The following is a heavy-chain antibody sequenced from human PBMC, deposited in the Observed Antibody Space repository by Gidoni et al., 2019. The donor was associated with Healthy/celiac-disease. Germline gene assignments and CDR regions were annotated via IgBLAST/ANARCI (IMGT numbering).Heavy chain of an antibody. CDR1: GFTFSSYG. CDR2: ISYDGSNK. Sequence: QVQLVESGGGVVQPATSLRLSCASSGFTFSSYGMHWVRQAPGKGLEWLAVISYDGSNKYYADSVKGRFTITRDNSKNTLYLQMNSLRAEDTAVYYCAKGYTVDPWGQGTLVTVSS. V-gene: IGHV3-30*18. CDR3: AKGYTVDP. J-gene: IGHJ5*02. D-gene: IGHD3-16*02.